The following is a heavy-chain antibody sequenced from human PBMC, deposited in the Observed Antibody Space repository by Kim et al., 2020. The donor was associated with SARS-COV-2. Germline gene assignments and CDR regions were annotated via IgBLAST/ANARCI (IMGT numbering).Heavy chain of an antibody. D-gene: IGHD6-13*01. Sequence: GGSLRLSCAASGFTFSSYSMNWVRQAPGKGLEWVSSISSSSSYIYYADSVKGRFTISRDNAKNSLYLQMNSLRAEDTAVYYCARLRSPDSSSWWDYYYGMDVWGQGTTVTVSS. CDR3: ARLRSPDSSSWWDYYYGMDV. CDR1: GFTFSSYS. J-gene: IGHJ6*02. V-gene: IGHV3-21*01. CDR2: ISSSSSYI.